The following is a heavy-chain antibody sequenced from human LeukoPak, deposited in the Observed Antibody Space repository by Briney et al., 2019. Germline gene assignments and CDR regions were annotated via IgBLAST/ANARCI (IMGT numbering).Heavy chain of an antibody. CDR3: ARGLVTYGSGSSYNGPWSFGANYHYMDV. V-gene: IGHV1-69*05. J-gene: IGHJ6*03. D-gene: IGHD3-10*01. Sequence: SVKVSCKSSGGTFSSYAISWVRQAPGQGLEWMGGIIPIFGTANYAQKFQGRVTITTDESTSTACMELSSLRSEDTAVYYCARGLVTYGSGSSYNGPWSFGANYHYMDVWGKGTTVTVSS. CDR2: IIPIFGTA. CDR1: GGTFSSYA.